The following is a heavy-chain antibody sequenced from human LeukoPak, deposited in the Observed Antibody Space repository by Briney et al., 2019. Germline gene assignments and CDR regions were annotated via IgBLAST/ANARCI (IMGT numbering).Heavy chain of an antibody. CDR3: ARGYGDNSGAFDI. CDR2: IYYSGRT. CDR1: GGSIMVAAYS. J-gene: IGHJ3*02. V-gene: IGHV4-30-2*01. Sequence: SETLSLTCTVSGGSIMVAAYSWSWIRQPPGKGLEWIGYIYYSGRTYYNPSLKSRVTISLDRSKNQFSLKLSSVTAADTAVYFCARGYGDNSGAFDIWGQGTLVTVS. D-gene: IGHD4-23*01.